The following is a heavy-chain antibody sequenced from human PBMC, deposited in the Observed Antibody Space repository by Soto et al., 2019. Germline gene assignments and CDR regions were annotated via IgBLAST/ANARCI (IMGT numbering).Heavy chain of an antibody. CDR3: VKRWNRVVGEVDV. CDR1: GFTFSNYG. D-gene: IGHD1-1*01. J-gene: IGHJ6*02. CDR2: ISGNGGNT. Sequence: PGGSLRLSCSASGFTFSNYGMHWVRQAPGKGLEYVSAISGNGGNTYYGDSVKGRFTISRDNSKNTLYLQMSSLRGEDTAVYYCVKRWNRVVGEVDVRGQGTTVTVSS. V-gene: IGHV3-64D*08.